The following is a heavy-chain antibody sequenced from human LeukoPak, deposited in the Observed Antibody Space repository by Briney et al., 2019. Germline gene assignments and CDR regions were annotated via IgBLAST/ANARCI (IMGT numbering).Heavy chain of an antibody. Sequence: PGGSLRLSCAASGFTFSSYSMNWVRQAPGKGLEWVSSISSNSYIKYADSVKGRFTISRDNAKNSLYLQMSSLRAEDTAVYYCARDSLTVTTGYYGMDVWGQGTTVTVSS. D-gene: IGHD4-17*01. V-gene: IGHV3-21*01. CDR1: GFTFSSYS. CDR3: ARDSLTVTTGYYGMDV. CDR2: ISSNSYI. J-gene: IGHJ6*02.